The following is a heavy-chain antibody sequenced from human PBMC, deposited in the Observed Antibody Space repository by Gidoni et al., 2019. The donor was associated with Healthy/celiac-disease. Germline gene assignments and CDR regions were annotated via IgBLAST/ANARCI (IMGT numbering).Heavy chain of an antibody. CDR2: IYYSGST. CDR3: ARTDAMVRGVIPTYYFDY. D-gene: IGHD3-10*01. Sequence: QVQLQESGPGLVKPSETLSLTCTVSGCSIRSYYWSWIRQPPGKGLEWIGYIYYSGSTNYNPSLKSRVTISVDTSKNQFSLKLSSVTAADTAVYYCARTDAMVRGVIPTYYFDYWGQGTLVTVSS. J-gene: IGHJ4*02. CDR1: GCSIRSYY. V-gene: IGHV4-59*01.